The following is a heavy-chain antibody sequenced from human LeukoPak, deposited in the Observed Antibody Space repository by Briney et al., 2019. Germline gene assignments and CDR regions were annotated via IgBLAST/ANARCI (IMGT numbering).Heavy chain of an antibody. CDR2: INPNSGGT. V-gene: IGHV1-2*02. CDR3: ARGPRSDSSGYYYHYYYYYMDV. D-gene: IGHD3-22*01. J-gene: IGHJ6*03. Sequence: GASVKVSCKASGYTFTGYYMHWVRQAPGQGLEWMGWINPNSGGTNYAQKFQGRVTITRNTSISTAYMELSSLRSEDTAVYYCARGPRSDSSGYYYHYYYYYMDVWGKGTTVTVSS. CDR1: GYTFTGYY.